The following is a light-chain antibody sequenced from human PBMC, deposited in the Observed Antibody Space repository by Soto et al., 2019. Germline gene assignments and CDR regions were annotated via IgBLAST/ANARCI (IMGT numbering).Light chain of an antibody. CDR3: CSYAGNSTRV. J-gene: IGLJ3*02. CDR2: EGS. Sequence: QSALTQPASVSGSPGQSITISCTGTSRDVGTYNLVSWYQQHPGKAPKLMIYEGSKRPSGVSNRFSGSKSGNTASLTISGLQAEDEADYYCCSYAGNSTRVFGGGTKLTVL. V-gene: IGLV2-23*01. CDR1: SRDVGTYNL.